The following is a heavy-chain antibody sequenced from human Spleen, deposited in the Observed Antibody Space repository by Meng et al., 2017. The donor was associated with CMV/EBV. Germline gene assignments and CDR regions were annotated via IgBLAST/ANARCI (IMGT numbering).Heavy chain of an antibody. J-gene: IGHJ4*02. Sequence: LSLPCAFYVGSLPDYYWSWIRQSPEKGLEWIGDISHSGSTNYVPSLKSRVTISVDTSNNQFSLRLTSVTAADTAVYYCARGRTDFDSWGQGSLVTVSS. V-gene: IGHV4-34*01. CDR1: VGSLPDYY. CDR3: ARGRTDFDS. D-gene: IGHD1-1*01. CDR2: ISHSGST.